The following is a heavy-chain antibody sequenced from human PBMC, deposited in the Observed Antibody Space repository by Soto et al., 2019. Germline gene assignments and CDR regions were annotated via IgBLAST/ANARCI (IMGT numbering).Heavy chain of an antibody. Sequence: QLQLQESGSGLVKPSQTLSLTCAVSGGSISSGGYSWSWIRQPPGKGLEWIGYIYHSGSTYYNPSPKSRVTISVDRSKNQFSLKLSSVPAADTAVYYCASRYGSGSYYNVDYWGQGTLVTVSS. J-gene: IGHJ4*02. CDR3: ASRYGSGSYYNVDY. V-gene: IGHV4-30-2*01. CDR1: GGSISSGGYS. D-gene: IGHD3-10*01. CDR2: IYHSGST.